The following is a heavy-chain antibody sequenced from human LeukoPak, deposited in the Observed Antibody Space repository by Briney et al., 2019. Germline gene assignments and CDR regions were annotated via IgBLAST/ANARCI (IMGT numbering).Heavy chain of an antibody. V-gene: IGHV3-53*01. Sequence: GGSLRLSCAASGFTVSSYYMSWVRQAPGKGLEWVSIIYSGGNTYYADSVRGRFTISRDNSRNTLYLHMNSLRAEDTAVYYCARDRESGYWYFDLWGRGTLVTVSS. CDR1: GFTVSSYY. D-gene: IGHD3-10*01. J-gene: IGHJ2*01. CDR2: IYSGGNT. CDR3: ARDRESGYWYFDL.